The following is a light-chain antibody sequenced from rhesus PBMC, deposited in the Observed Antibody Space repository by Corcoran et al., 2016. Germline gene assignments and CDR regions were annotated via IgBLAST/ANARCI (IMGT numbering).Light chain of an antibody. V-gene: IGKV1-22*01. J-gene: IGKJ3*01. CDR2: KAS. CDR3: QQYSSRPFT. CDR1: QGISSW. Sequence: DIQMTQSPSSLSASVGDTVTITCRARQGISSWLAWYQQKPGKAPKLLIYKASRLQSGVPSRFSGSGSGTDFTLTISSLQSEDFATYYCQQYSSRPFTFGPGTKLDIK.